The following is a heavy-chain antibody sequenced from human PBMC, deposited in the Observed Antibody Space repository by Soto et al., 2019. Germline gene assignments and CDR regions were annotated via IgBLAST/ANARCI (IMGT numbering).Heavy chain of an antibody. Sequence: AGGSLRLSCAASGFTFNSYAMSWVRQAPGKGLEWVSAISGSGGSTYYADSVKGRFTISRDNSKNTLYLQMNSLRAEDTAVYYCAKDLASAPSGSYFFDYWGQGTLVPVSS. D-gene: IGHD2-15*01. CDR2: ISGSGGST. V-gene: IGHV3-23*01. J-gene: IGHJ4*02. CDR1: GFTFNSYA. CDR3: AKDLASAPSGSYFFDY.